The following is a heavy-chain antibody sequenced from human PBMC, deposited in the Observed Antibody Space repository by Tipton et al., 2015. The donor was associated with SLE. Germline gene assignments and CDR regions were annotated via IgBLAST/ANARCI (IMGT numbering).Heavy chain of an antibody. CDR3: ARHVWDWNHIYFDY. CDR2: IYHSGST. D-gene: IGHD1-1*01. Sequence: TLSLTCPVSGGSISSGSYYWGWIRQPPGKGLEWIGSIYHSGSTYYNPSLKSRVTISIDTSRNQFSLKLRSVTAADTAVYFCARHVWDWNHIYFDYWGQGTLVTVSS. CDR1: GGSISSGSYY. V-gene: IGHV4-39*07. J-gene: IGHJ4*02.